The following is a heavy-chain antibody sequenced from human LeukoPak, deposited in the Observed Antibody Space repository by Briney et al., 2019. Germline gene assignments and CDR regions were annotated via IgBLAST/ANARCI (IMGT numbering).Heavy chain of an antibody. Sequence: GRSLRLSCAASGFTFSDYAMNWVRQAPGKGLEWLAIIKQDGSEKHYKGSVEGRFTISRDNAKNSLHLQMNSLRAEDTAVYYCAGGSGYLITSWGQGTLVTVSS. J-gene: IGHJ5*02. V-gene: IGHV3-7*01. CDR1: GFTFSDYA. CDR2: IKQDGSEK. CDR3: AGGSGYLITS. D-gene: IGHD3-9*01.